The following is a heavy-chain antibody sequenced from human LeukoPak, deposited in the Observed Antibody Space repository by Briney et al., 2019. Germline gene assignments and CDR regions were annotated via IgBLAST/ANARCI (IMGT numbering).Heavy chain of an antibody. D-gene: IGHD5-12*01. CDR1: GDSVSNKNTA. CDR3: VRLVGGDIGY. V-gene: IGHV6-1*01. Sequence: SQTLSLTCAISGDSVSNKNTAWNWIRQSPSRGLEWLGRTYYRSKWHNTYAASVKSRITINPDTSRNQFSLQLNSVTPEDTVVYFCVRLVGGDIGYWGQGTLVTVSS. J-gene: IGHJ4*02. CDR2: TYYRSKWHN.